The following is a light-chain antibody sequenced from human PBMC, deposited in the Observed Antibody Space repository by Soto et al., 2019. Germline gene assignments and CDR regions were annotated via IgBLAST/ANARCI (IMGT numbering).Light chain of an antibody. CDR1: QTVTANQ. J-gene: IGKJ1*01. CDR3: QSYTQSLWT. CDR2: GVS. Sequence: EIVLTQSPGTLSLSPGERATLSCRTSQTVTANQLAWYQQKPGQAPRLLIYGVSTRAAGIPDRFGGSGSGIDFTLTISGLEPEDFAMYYCQSYTQSLWTFGQGTKVEI. V-gene: IGKV3-20*01.